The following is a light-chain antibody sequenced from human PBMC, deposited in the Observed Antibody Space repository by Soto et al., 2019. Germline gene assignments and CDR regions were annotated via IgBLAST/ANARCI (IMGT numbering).Light chain of an antibody. CDR1: SSDVGGYDY. Sequence: QAVLTQPAPVSGAPGQPVTIACTGTSSDVGGYDYVFWYQQHPGTAPKLIRYEVNNRLSGVCNRFSGSKSGNTASLIISGLQTEDEANYYCRAYTTSNTLIFGTGTKGTLL. J-gene: IGLJ1*01. V-gene: IGLV2-14*01. CDR2: EVN. CDR3: RAYTTSNTLI.